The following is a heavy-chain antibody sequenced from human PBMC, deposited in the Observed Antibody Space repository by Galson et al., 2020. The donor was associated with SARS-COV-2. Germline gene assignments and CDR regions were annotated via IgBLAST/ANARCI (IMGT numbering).Heavy chain of an antibody. V-gene: IGHV1-24*01. J-gene: IGHJ4*02. CDR1: GYTLTELS. CDR2: FDPENGEI. D-gene: IGHD6-19*01. Sequence: ASVKVSCKLSGYTLTELSIHWVRQTLGKGLEWMGGFDPENGEIIYAQKFQGRVTMTEDTSTDTAYMELSSLRSEETALYYCATLTLSSGWSFDYWGQGTLVTVSS. CDR3: ATLTLSSGWSFDY.